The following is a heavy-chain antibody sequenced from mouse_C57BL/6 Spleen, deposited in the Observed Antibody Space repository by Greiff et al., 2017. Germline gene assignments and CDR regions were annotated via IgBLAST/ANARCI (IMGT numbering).Heavy chain of an antibody. CDR2: IYPGSGST. CDR3: ARGSYYGSNYWYCDV. J-gene: IGHJ1*03. CDR1: GYTFTSYW. D-gene: IGHD1-1*01. V-gene: IGHV1-55*01. Sequence: VQLQQPGAELVKPGASVKMSCKASGYTFTSYWITWVKQRPGQGLEWIGDIYPGSGSTNYNEKFKSKATLTVDTSSSTAYMKLSSLTSEDAAVYYCARGSYYGSNYWYCDVWGTGTTVTVSS.